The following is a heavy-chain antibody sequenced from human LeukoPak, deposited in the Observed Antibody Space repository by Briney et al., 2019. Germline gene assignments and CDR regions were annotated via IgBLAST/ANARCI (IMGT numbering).Heavy chain of an antibody. CDR1: GFTFDDYA. V-gene: IGHV3-9*01. Sequence: GGSLRLSCAASGFTFDDYAMHWVRQAPGKGLEWVSGISWNSGSIGYADSVKGRFTISRDNAKNSLYLQMNSLRAEDTALYYCARGKSDQLLWGDGGVMDVWGKGTTVTISS. J-gene: IGHJ6*03. D-gene: IGHD2-2*01. CDR3: ARGKSDQLLWGDGGVMDV. CDR2: ISWNSGSI.